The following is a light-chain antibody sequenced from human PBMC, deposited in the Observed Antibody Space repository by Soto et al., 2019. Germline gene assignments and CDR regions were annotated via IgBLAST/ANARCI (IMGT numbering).Light chain of an antibody. CDR1: QSVSSSY. CDR3: QQYGSSSWT. J-gene: IGKJ1*01. CDR2: GAS. V-gene: IGKV3-20*01. Sequence: NVLMQSPGTLSLSPGERATLSCRASQSVSSSYLAWYQQRPGQAPRLLIYGASSRATGIPDRFSGSGSGTEFTLTISRLEPEDFAVYYCQQYGSSSWTFGQGTKVDI.